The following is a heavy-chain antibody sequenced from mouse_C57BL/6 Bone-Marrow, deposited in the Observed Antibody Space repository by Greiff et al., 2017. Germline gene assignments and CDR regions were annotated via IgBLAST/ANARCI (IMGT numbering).Heavy chain of an antibody. J-gene: IGHJ1*03. V-gene: IGHV1-64*01. D-gene: IGHD2-3*01. CDR3: ARNYDGYYGWYFDV. CDR2: IHPNSGST. Sequence: QVQLQQPGAELVKPGASVKLSCKASGYTFTSYWMHWVKQRPGQGLEWIGMIHPNSGSTNYNEKFKSKATLTVDKSSSTAYMQLSSLTSEDSAVYDCARNYDGYYGWYFDVWGTGTTVTVSS. CDR1: GYTFTSYW.